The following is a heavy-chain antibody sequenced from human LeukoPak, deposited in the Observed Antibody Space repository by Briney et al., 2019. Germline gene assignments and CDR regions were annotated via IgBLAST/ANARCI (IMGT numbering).Heavy chain of an antibody. CDR3: ARVSKAYYYGSGSYYYYGMDV. V-gene: IGHV4-39*07. CDR2: INHSGST. Sequence: PSETLSLTCTVSGGSISSSSYYWGWIRQPPGKGLEWIGEINHSGSTNYNPSLKSRVTISVDTSKNQFSLKLSSVTAADTAVYYCARVSKAYYYGSGSYYYYGMDVWGQGTTVTVSS. J-gene: IGHJ6*02. CDR1: GGSISSSSYY. D-gene: IGHD3-10*01.